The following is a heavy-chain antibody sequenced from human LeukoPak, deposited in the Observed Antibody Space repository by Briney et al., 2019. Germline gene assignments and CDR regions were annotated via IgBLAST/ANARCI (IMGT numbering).Heavy chain of an antibody. CDR1: GFTFSSYS. CDR3: ARAGYQLLWNWFDP. CDR2: ISSSSSYI. Sequence: GGSLRLSCAASGFTFSSYSMNWVRQAPGKGLEWVSSISSSSSYIYYADSVEGRFTISRDNAKNSLYLQMNSLRAEDTAVYYCARAGYQLLWNWFDPWGQGTLVTVSS. J-gene: IGHJ5*02. V-gene: IGHV3-21*01. D-gene: IGHD2-2*01.